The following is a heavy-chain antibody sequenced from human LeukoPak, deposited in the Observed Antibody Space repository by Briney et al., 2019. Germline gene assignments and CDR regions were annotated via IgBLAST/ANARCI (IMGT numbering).Heavy chain of an antibody. J-gene: IGHJ4*02. D-gene: IGHD3-22*01. V-gene: IGHV1-24*01. CDR2: FDPEDGET. CDR1: GYTLREFS. Sequence: ASVKVSCKLFGYTLREFSMHWVRQAPGTGLEWMGGFDPEDGETIYAQKFQGRVTMTEDTSTDTAYMELSSLRSEDTALYYCAAVEREYFDTSGYFDYWGQGTLVTVFS. CDR3: AAVEREYFDTSGYFDY.